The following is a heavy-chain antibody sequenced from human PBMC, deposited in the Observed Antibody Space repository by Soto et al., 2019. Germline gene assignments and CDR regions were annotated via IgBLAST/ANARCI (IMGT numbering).Heavy chain of an antibody. CDR3: ATAYVYDFENSNYYRDSFDI. J-gene: IGHJ3*02. Sequence: VESLKISCKASGYSFSFYWIGWVRQMPGKGLEWMAIMYPDDSDIRYSPSFEAHVTISADKSTSTAFLQWSSLKASYTAMYYCATAYVYDFENSNYYRDSFDIWGQGTLVTVSS. CDR2: MYPDDSDI. V-gene: IGHV5-51*01. CDR1: GYSFSFYW. D-gene: IGHD3-22*01.